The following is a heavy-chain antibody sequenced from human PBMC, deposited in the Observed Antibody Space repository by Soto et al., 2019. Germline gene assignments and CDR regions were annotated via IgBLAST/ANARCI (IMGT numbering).Heavy chain of an antibody. CDR2: IIPIFGTA. CDR3: ARDQRNPGYYDILTGAPDV. CDR1: GGTFSSYA. D-gene: IGHD3-9*01. Sequence: ASVKVSCKASGGTFSSYAISWVRQAPGQGLEWMGGIIPIFGTANYAQKFQGRVTITADESTSTAYMELSSLRSEDTAVYYCARDQRNPGYYDILTGAPDVWGQGTTVTVSS. V-gene: IGHV1-69*13. J-gene: IGHJ6*02.